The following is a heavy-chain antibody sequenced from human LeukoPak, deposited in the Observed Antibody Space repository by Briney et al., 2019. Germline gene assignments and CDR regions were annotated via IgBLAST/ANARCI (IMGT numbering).Heavy chain of an antibody. Sequence: GGSLRLSCAASGFTFSNAWMGWVRQAPGKGLEWVSYISSSSSTIYYADSVKGRFTISRDNSKNTLYLQMNSLRAEDTAVYYCAGAPIYDFWSGRPQGAFDIWGQGTMVTVSS. CDR3: AGAPIYDFWSGRPQGAFDI. V-gene: IGHV3-48*01. CDR1: GFTFSNAW. J-gene: IGHJ3*02. CDR2: ISSSSSTI. D-gene: IGHD3-3*01.